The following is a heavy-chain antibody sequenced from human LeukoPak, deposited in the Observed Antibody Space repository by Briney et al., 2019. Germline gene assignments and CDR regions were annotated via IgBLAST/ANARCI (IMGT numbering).Heavy chain of an antibody. CDR2: IWYDGSNK. Sequence: PGRSLRLSCAASGFTFSSYGMHWVRQAPGKGLEWVAVIWYDGSNKYYADSVKGRFTISRDNSKNTLYLQMNSLRAEDTAVYYCAKDRRYNWNDDYYYYGMDVWGQGTTVTVSS. CDR3: AKDRRYNWNDDYYYYGMDV. V-gene: IGHV3-33*06. CDR1: GFTFSSYG. J-gene: IGHJ6*02. D-gene: IGHD1-1*01.